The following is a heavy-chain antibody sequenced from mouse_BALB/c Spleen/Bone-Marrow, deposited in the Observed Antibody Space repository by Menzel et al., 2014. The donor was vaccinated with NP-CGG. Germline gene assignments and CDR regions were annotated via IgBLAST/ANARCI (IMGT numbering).Heavy chain of an antibody. CDR1: GFSLTGYG. CDR2: IWGDGST. D-gene: IGHD2-4*01. Sequence: VKLMESGPGLVAPSQSLSITCTVSGFSLTGYGVSWVRQPPGKGLEWLGMIWGDGSTDYNSALKSRLSITKDNSKSQVVLKMSSLQTDDTARYYCARDSFLITRALDYWGQGASVTVSS. CDR3: ARDSFLITRALDY. J-gene: IGHJ4*01. V-gene: IGHV2-6-7*01.